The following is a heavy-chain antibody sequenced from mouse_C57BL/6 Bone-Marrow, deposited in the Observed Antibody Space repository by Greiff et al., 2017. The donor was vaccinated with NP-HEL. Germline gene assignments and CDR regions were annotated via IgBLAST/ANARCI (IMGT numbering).Heavy chain of an antibody. CDR2: IWSGGST. Sequence: QVQLQQSGPGLVQPSQSLSITCTVSGFSLTSYGVHWVRQSPGKGLEWLGVIWSGGSTDYNAAFISRLSISKDNSQSQVFFKMNSLQAADTTIYYCSRNVYSNPYYAMEYWGQGTSVTVSS. J-gene: IGHJ4*01. D-gene: IGHD2-5*01. CDR3: SRNVYSNPYYAMEY. V-gene: IGHV2-2*01. CDR1: GFSLTSYG.